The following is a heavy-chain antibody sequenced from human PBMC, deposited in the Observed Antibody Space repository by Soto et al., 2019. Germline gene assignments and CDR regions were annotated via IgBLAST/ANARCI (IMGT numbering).Heavy chain of an antibody. J-gene: IGHJ6*02. D-gene: IGHD3-10*01. V-gene: IGHV5-51*01. CDR3: ARHMEAHSHFYYGMDV. CDR1: GYNFNTYW. Sequence: PGESLKISCKGSGYNFNTYWTAWARQMPGKGLEWMGFIYPGDSDTRYSPSFQGQVTISADKSINTAYLQWRTLKASDTAIYYCARHMEAHSHFYYGMDVWGQGTTVTVSS. CDR2: IYPGDSDT.